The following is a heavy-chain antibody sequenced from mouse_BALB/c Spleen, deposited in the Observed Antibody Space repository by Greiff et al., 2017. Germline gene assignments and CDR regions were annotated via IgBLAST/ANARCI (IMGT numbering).Heavy chain of an antibody. CDR3: ARDPGIYAMDY. V-gene: IGHV5-4*02. D-gene: IGHD4-1*01. J-gene: IGHJ4*01. CDR2: ISDGGSYT. CDR1: GFTFSDYY. Sequence: DVQLQESGGGLVKPGGSLKLSCAASGFTFSDYYMYWVRQTPEKRLEWVATISDGGSYTYYPDSVKGRFTISRDNAKNNLYLQMSSLKSEDTAMYYCARDPGIYAMDYWGQGTSVTVSS.